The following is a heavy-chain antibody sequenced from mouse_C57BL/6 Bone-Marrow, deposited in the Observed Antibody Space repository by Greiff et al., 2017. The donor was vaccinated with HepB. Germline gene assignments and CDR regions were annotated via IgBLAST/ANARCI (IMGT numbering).Heavy chain of an antibody. CDR1: GFTFSDYY. CDR2: ISNGGGST. V-gene: IGHV5-12*01. Sequence: DVMLVESGGGLVQPGGSLKLSCAASGFTFSDYYMYWVRQTPEKRLEWVAYISNGGGSTYYPDTVKGRFTISRDNAKNTLYLQMSRLKSEDTAMYYCARQRRLYPYYAMDYWGQGTSVTVSS. CDR3: ARQRRLYPYYAMDY. J-gene: IGHJ4*01. D-gene: IGHD2-1*01.